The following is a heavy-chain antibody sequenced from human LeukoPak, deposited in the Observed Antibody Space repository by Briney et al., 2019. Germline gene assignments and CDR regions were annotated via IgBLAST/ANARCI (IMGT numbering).Heavy chain of an antibody. CDR1: GFTFSDYY. Sequence: GGSLRPSCAASGFTFSDYYMSWIRQAPGKGLEWVSYISTSSSSTNYADPVKGRFTISRDNAKNSLFLQMNSLRAEDTAVYYCARDRGGAAAYWGQGTLVTVSS. CDR2: ISTSSSST. CDR3: ARDRGGAAAY. V-gene: IGHV3-11*05. J-gene: IGHJ4*02. D-gene: IGHD3-16*01.